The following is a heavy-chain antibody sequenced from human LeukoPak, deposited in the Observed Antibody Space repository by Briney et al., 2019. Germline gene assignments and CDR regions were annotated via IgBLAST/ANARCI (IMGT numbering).Heavy chain of an antibody. Sequence: GTLTLTCSASGFTFTNAWLSWVRQAPGKGLEWVGRIESRAVGGTADYAAPVRGRFTISRDDSKDTLYLQLNSLKIEDTGVYYCTTDFDMWGQGTMVTVSS. CDR1: GFTFTNAW. CDR2: IESRAVGGTA. J-gene: IGHJ3*02. V-gene: IGHV3-15*04. CDR3: TTDFDM.